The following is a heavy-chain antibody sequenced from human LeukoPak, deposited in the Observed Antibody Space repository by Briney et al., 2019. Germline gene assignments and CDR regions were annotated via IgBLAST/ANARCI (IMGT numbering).Heavy chain of an antibody. CDR1: GGTFSSYA. Sequence: GASVKVSCKASGGTFSSYAISWVRQAPGQGLEWMGGIIPIFGTANYAQKFQGRVTITADESTSTAYMELSSLRSEDTAVYYCARAGGYCSSTGCYGPAAYYYYGMDVWGKGITVTVSS. J-gene: IGHJ6*04. CDR2: IIPIFGTA. V-gene: IGHV1-69*13. D-gene: IGHD2-2*01. CDR3: ARAGGYCSSTGCYGPAAYYYYGMDV.